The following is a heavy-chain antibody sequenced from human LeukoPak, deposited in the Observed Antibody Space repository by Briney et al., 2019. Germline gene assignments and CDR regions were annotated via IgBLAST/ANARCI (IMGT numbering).Heavy chain of an antibody. V-gene: IGHV3-23*01. CDR2: ISGSGGST. Sequence: GGSLRLSCAASGFTFSNSAMSWVRQAPGKGLEWVSTISGSGGSTYYADSVKGRFTISRDNSKSTLYLQINSLRAEDTAVYYCAKVWSPDFKGGYYYDFDYWGQGTLVTVSS. J-gene: IGHJ4*02. CDR1: GFTFSNSA. D-gene: IGHD3-22*01. CDR3: AKVWSPDFKGGYYYDFDY.